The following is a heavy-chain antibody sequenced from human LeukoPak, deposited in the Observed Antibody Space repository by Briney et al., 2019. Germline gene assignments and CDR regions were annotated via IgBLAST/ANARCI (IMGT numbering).Heavy chain of an antibody. CDR1: GGSISSYY. CDR3: ARLNYGGNSRAFDI. J-gene: IGHJ3*02. V-gene: IGHV4-59*08. CDR2: IYYSGST. D-gene: IGHD4-23*01. Sequence: PSETLPLTCTVSGGSISSYYWSWIRQPPGKGLEWIGYIYYSGSTNYNPSLKSRVTISVDTSKNQFSLKLSSVTAADTAVYYCARLNYGGNSRAFDIWGQGTMVTVSS.